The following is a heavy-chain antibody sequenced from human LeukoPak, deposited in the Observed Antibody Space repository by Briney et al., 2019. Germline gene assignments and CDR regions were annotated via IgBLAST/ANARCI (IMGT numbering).Heavy chain of an antibody. CDR1: GGTFSSYA. Sequence: GASVKVSCKASGGTFSSYAISWVRQAPGQGLEWMGRIIPILGIANYAQKFQGRVTITADKSTSTAYMELSSLRSEDTAVYYCATLGGRAYCSGGSCYSGLHTDAFDIWGQGTMVTVSS. CDR3: ATLGGRAYCSGGSCYSGLHTDAFDI. D-gene: IGHD2-15*01. J-gene: IGHJ3*02. CDR2: IIPILGIA. V-gene: IGHV1-69*04.